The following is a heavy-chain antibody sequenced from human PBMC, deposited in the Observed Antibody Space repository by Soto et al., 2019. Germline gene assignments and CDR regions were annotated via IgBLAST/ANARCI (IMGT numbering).Heavy chain of an antibody. CDR2: IYYRGTT. V-gene: IGHV4-39*01. CDR1: GVSITSTNYY. CDR3: ARRDGQPAAIDY. Sequence: SETLSLTCPVSGVSITSTNYYWDWLRQPPGEGLEWIGTIYYRGTTYFNPSLKSRVTSSIDPSKNQFSLSLNSVTAADTAVYYCARRDGQPAAIDYWGQGALVTVSS. J-gene: IGHJ4*02. D-gene: IGHD2-2*01.